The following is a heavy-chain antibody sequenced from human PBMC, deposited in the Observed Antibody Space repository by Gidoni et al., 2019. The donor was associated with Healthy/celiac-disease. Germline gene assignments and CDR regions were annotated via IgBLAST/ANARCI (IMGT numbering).Heavy chain of an antibody. V-gene: IGHV2-5*02. CDR2: IYWDDDK. D-gene: IGHD3-3*01. Sequence: QITLKVSGPTLVKPTQTLTLTCTFSGFSLSTSGVGVGWIRQPPGKALEWLALIYWDDDKRYSPSLKSRLTITKDTAKNQVVLTMTNMDPVDTATYYCAHHETLSLFWSGLWYFDYWGQGTLVTVSS. J-gene: IGHJ4*02. CDR3: AHHETLSLFWSGLWYFDY. CDR1: GFSLSTSGVG.